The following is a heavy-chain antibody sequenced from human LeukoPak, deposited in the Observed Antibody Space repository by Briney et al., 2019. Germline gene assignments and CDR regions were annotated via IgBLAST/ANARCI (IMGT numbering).Heavy chain of an antibody. V-gene: IGHV3-23*01. Sequence: GGSLRLSCKASGFTFSDYAINWVRQAPGRGLEWVSSISGSGDRTYFADSVKGRFTISRDNFKSTMFPQMNSLRAEDTALHYCAKWAAEETFIGQDYGPPYHCGQRAQCTVSS. D-gene: IGHD3-16*01. CDR1: GFTFSDYA. J-gene: IGHJ5*02. CDR2: ISGSGDRT. CDR3: AKWAAEETFIGQDYGPPYH.